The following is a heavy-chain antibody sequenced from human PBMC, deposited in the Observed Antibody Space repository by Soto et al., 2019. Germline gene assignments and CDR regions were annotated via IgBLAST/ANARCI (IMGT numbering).Heavy chain of an antibody. CDR3: TRHTGYDSSLDY. CDR1: GYTFTGHW. J-gene: IGHJ4*02. D-gene: IGHD5-12*01. CDR2: IDPSDSYT. Sequence: PGESLKLYCQGSGYTFTGHWISWVRQMPGKGLEWMGRIDPSDSYTDYSPTVQGHVTMSADKSINTAYLQWSSLQASDTAVYYCTRHTGYDSSLDYWGQGTLVTVSS. V-gene: IGHV5-10-1*01.